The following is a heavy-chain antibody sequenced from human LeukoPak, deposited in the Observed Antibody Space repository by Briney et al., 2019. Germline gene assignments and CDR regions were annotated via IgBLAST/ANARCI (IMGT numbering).Heavy chain of an antibody. J-gene: IGHJ4*02. CDR3: VAWGSLVV. CDR1: GFTVDTYW. Sequence: GGSLRLSCVASGFTVDTYWMSWVRQAPGKGLDWVAHIKEHGTRKYYVDSVRGRFTISRDNAKNSLFLQMNSLRVEDTAVFYCVAWGSLVVWGQGTLVTVSS. D-gene: IGHD3-16*01. CDR2: IKEHGTRK. V-gene: IGHV3-7*01.